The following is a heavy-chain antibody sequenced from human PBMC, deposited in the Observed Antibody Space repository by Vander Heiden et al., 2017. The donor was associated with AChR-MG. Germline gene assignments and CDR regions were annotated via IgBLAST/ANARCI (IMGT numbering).Heavy chain of an antibody. CDR3: AKNMGPYNWNAIFVH. V-gene: IGHV3-30*18. D-gene: IGHD1-1*01. CDR1: GFTFSSYG. J-gene: IGHJ4*02. CDR2: LSYDGSNK. Sequence: QVQLVESGGGVVQPGRSLRLSCAASGFTFSSYGMPWVGPAPGKGLEVVAVLSYDGSNKYYADSVKGRFTISRDNSKNTLYLQMNSLRAEDTAVYYCAKNMGPYNWNAIFVHWGQGTLVTVSS.